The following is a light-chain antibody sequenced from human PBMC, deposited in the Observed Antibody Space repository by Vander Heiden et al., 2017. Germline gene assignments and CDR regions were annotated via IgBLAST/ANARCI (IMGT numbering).Light chain of an antibody. Sequence: DIQMTQSPSTLSASVGDRVTITCRASQSISSWLAWYQQKPGKAPKLLIYKASSLESGVPSRFRGSGSGTEFTLTISSLQPDDFATYYCQQDNTYSRTFGQWTKVELK. CDR2: KAS. CDR3: QQDNTYSRT. J-gene: IGKJ1*01. V-gene: IGKV1-5*03. CDR1: QSISSW.